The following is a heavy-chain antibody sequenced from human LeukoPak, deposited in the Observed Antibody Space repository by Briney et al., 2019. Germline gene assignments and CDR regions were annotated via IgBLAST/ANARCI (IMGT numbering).Heavy chain of an antibody. CDR3: ARVAGYPFDY. V-gene: IGHV1-18*01. CDR2: ISVYNGNT. CDR1: GYTFTSYG. Sequence: ASVKVSCKASGYTFTSYGISWVRQAPGQGLEWMGWISVYNGNTNYAQKLQGRVTMITDTSTSTAYMELRSLRSDDTAVYHCARVAGYPFDYWGQGTLVTVSS. J-gene: IGHJ4*02. D-gene: IGHD6-19*01.